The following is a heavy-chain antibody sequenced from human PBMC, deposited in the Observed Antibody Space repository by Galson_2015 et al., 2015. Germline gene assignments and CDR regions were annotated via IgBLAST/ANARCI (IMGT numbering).Heavy chain of an antibody. Sequence: SVKVSCKASGFTFTSYDINWVRQATGQGLEWMGWMKPNSGNTGYAQKFQGRVTMTRNTSISTAYMELSSLRSEDTAVYYCARGLLALFHGQSNSWYDYWGQGTLVTVSS. J-gene: IGHJ4*02. CDR2: MKPNSGNT. V-gene: IGHV1-8*01. D-gene: IGHD6-13*01. CDR3: ARGLLALFHGQSNSWYDY. CDR1: GFTFTSYD.